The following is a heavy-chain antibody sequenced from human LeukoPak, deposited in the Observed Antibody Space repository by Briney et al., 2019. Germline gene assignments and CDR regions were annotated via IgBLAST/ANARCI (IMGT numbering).Heavy chain of an antibody. V-gene: IGHV3-13*01. D-gene: IGHD2-15*01. Sequence: GGSLRLSCAASGFTFSSYDMHWVRQATGKGLEWVSAIGTAGDTYYPGSVKGRFTISRDNTKNTLYLQMNSLRADDSAVYYCAKDRGYCSGGSCYGLDYWGQGTLVTVSS. CDR1: GFTFSSYD. CDR2: IGTAGDT. CDR3: AKDRGYCSGGSCYGLDY. J-gene: IGHJ4*02.